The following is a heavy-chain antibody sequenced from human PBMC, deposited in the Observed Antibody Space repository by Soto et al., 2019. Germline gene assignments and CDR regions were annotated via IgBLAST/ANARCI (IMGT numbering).Heavy chain of an antibody. CDR1: GGSVSNFY. CDR2: IYSSGGT. D-gene: IGHD6-13*01. J-gene: IGHJ5*02. Sequence: SETLSLTCTVSGGSVSNFYLNWIRQPAGKGLEWIGRIYSSGGTNYNPSLRSRVTMSVDTSKNQFSLRLMSLTAADTAVYYCVRDQGVAAACITWFDPWGQGSLVTVSS. CDR3: VRDQGVAAACITWFDP. V-gene: IGHV4-4*07.